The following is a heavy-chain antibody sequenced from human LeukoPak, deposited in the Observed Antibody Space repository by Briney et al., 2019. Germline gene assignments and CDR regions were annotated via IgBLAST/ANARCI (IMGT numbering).Heavy chain of an antibody. D-gene: IGHD3-10*01. V-gene: IGHV4-34*01. J-gene: IGHJ4*02. CDR2: INHSGST. Sequence: SETLSLTCAVYGGSFCGYYWNWIRQPPGKGLEWIGEINHSGSTNYNPSLKSRVTISVDTSKNQFSLKLSSVTAADTAVYYCARPSSYGSGSYGYWGQGTLVTVSS. CDR1: GGSFCGYY. CDR3: ARPSSYGSGSYGY.